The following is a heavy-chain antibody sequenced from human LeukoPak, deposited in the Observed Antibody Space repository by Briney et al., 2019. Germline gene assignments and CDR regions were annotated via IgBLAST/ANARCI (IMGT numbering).Heavy chain of an antibody. J-gene: IGHJ4*02. Sequence: ASVKVSCKASGGTFSSYAISWVRQAPGQGLEWMGGIIPIFGTANYAQKFQGRVTITADKSTSTAYMELSSLRSEDTAVYYCAWDSSGRPSVYWGQGTLVTVSS. CDR3: AWDSSGRPSVY. V-gene: IGHV1-69*06. CDR2: IIPIFGTA. CDR1: GGTFSSYA. D-gene: IGHD6-19*01.